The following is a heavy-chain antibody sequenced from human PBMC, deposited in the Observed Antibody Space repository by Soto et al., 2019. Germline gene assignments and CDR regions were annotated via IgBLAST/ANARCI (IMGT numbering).Heavy chain of an antibody. CDR1: GGSISTYF. V-gene: IGHV4-59*01. D-gene: IGHD6-13*01. J-gene: IGHJ3*01. CDR2: ISDSGRI. Sequence: SETLSLTCAVSGGSISTYFWNWLRQPPGKGLEWIAYISDSGRILYNPSLKSRVTLSLDASKNQFSLRLSSVTAADTAVYYCARDRMAADATEVAFDFWGQGTMVTVSS. CDR3: ARDRMAADATEVAFDF.